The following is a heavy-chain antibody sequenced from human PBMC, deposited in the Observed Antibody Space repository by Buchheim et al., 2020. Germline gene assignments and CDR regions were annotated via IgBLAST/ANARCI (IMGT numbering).Heavy chain of an antibody. CDR2: ISSSSSTI. CDR1: GFTFSSYN. D-gene: IGHD5-18*01. J-gene: IGHJ4*02. V-gene: IGHV3-48*02. CDR3: ARAQRGYSYGYYFDY. Sequence: EVQLVESGGGLVQPGGSLRLSCAASGFTFSSYNMNWVRQAPGKGLEWVSYISSSSSTIYYADSVKGRFTISRDNAKNSLYLQMNSLRDEDTAVYYCARAQRGYSYGYYFDYWGQGTL.